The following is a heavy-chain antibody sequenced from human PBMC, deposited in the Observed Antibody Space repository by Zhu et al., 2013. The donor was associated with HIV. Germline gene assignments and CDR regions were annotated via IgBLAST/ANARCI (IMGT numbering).Heavy chain of an antibody. CDR3: ARDQVGIYDY. J-gene: IGHJ4*02. CDR1: GFTFSSYW. CDR2: INQDGSEK. V-gene: IGHV3-7*01. D-gene: IGHD5-12*01. Sequence: EVQLVQSGGGLVQPGGSLRLSCAASGFTFSSYWMSWVRQAPGKGLEWVAKINQDGSEKYYVDSVKGRFTISRDNAKNSLWLQMNSLRAEDTAVYYCARDQVGIYDYWGQGTLVTVSS.